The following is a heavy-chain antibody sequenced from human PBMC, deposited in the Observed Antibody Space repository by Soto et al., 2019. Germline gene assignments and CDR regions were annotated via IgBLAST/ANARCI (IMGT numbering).Heavy chain of an antibody. CDR2: IWYDGSNK. D-gene: IGHD3-9*01. Sequence: LRLSCAASGFTFSSYGMHWVRQAPGKGLEWVAVIWYDGSNKYYADSVKGRFTISRDNSKNTLYLQMNSLRAEDTAVYYCARGRYFDWLTPRPPHRYFDYWGQGTLVTVT. J-gene: IGHJ4*02. V-gene: IGHV3-33*01. CDR3: ARGRYFDWLTPRPPHRYFDY. CDR1: GFTFSSYG.